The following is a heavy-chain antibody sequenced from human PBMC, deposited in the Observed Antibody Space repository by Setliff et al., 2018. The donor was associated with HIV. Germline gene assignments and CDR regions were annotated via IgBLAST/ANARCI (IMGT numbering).Heavy chain of an antibody. CDR1: GGSFSGYY. D-gene: IGHD6-19*01. CDR3: ARRPAGAVAGGYGMDV. J-gene: IGHJ6*02. V-gene: IGHV4-59*08. Sequence: SETLSLTCAVYGGSFSGYYWSWIRQPPGKGLEWIGYIYYTGSTYYNPSLKSRVTISVDTSKNQFSLKLSSVTAADTAVYYCARRPAGAVAGGYGMDVWGQGTTVTVSS. CDR2: IYYTGST.